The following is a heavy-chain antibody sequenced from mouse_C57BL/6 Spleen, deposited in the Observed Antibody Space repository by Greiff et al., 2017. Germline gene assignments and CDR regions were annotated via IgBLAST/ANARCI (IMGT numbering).Heavy chain of an antibody. CDR2: IYPGSGST. J-gene: IGHJ2*01. Sequence: VQLQQPGAELVKPGASVKMSCKASGYTFTSYWITWVKQRPGQGLEWIGDIYPGSGSTNYNEKFKGKATLTVDTSSSTAYMQLSSLTSEDSAVYYCARSGDYLYYFDYWGQGTTLTVSS. D-gene: IGHD2-4*01. V-gene: IGHV1-55*01. CDR1: GYTFTSYW. CDR3: ARSGDYLYYFDY.